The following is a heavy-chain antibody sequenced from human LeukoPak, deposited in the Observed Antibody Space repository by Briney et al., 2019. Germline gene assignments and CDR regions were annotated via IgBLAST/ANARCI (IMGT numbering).Heavy chain of an antibody. D-gene: IGHD5-24*01. Sequence: PGGSLRLSCAASGFTFTNTWMNWVRQAPGKGLEWVSGISSSGGSTNSADSVKGRFTISRDNSKNTVYLQMNSLRAEDTAIYYCAKDHRDGYNFRVGAFDIWGQGTMVTVSS. CDR2: ISSSGGST. V-gene: IGHV3-23*01. CDR3: AKDHRDGYNFRVGAFDI. J-gene: IGHJ3*02. CDR1: GFTFTNTW.